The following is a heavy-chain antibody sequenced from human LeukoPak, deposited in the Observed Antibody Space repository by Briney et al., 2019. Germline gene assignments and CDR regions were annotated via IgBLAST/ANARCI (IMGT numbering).Heavy chain of an antibody. CDR2: IRYDGNNK. V-gene: IGHV3-30*02. J-gene: IGHJ4*02. D-gene: IGHD3-22*01. Sequence: GGSLRLSCAASGFTFGSYGMHWVRQAPGKGLEWVAFIRYDGNNKYDADSVKGRFTISRDNSKNTLYLQMDSLRAEDTAVYYCAKDWFYYDTSGYYSYYFDYWGQGTLVTVSS. CDR3: AKDWFYYDTSGYYSYYFDY. CDR1: GFTFGSYG.